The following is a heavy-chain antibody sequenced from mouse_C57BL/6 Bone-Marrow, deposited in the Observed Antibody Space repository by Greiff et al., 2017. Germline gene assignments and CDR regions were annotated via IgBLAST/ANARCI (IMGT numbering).Heavy chain of an antibody. Sequence: VQLQQPGAELVRPGTSVKLSCKASGYTFTSYWMHWVKQRPGQGLEWIGVIDPSDSYTNYNQKFKGKDTLTVDTSSSTAYMQLSSLTSEDSAVYYCARGANWDFDYWGQGTTLTVSS. CDR2: IDPSDSYT. D-gene: IGHD4-1*01. J-gene: IGHJ2*01. CDR3: ARGANWDFDY. V-gene: IGHV1-59*01. CDR1: GYTFTSYW.